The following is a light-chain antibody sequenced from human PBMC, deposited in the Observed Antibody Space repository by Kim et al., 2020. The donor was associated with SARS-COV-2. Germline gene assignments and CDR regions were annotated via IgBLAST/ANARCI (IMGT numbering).Light chain of an antibody. Sequence: SYELTQPPSVSVSPGQTASITCSGYKLGDKYVSWYQQKPGQSPVVVIYQDNQRPSGIFERCSGSNSGNTATLTISGTQAMDEADYYCQAWDSSTHNNAFGGGTNVTVL. CDR3: QAWDSSTHNNA. V-gene: IGLV3-1*01. CDR1: KLGDKY. J-gene: IGLJ1*01. CDR2: QDN.